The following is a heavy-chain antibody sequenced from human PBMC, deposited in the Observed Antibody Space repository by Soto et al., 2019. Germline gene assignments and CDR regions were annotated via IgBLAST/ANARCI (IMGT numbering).Heavy chain of an antibody. V-gene: IGHV3-66*01. CDR3: ARGGDWLAPTDAFDI. Sequence: PGGSPRLSCAASGFTVSSNYMSWVRQAPGKGLEWVSVIYSGGSTYYADSVKGRFTISRDNSKNTLYLQMNSLRAEDTAVYYCARGGDWLAPTDAFDIWGQGTMVTVSS. CDR2: IYSGGST. CDR1: GFTVSSNY. J-gene: IGHJ3*02. D-gene: IGHD2-21*01.